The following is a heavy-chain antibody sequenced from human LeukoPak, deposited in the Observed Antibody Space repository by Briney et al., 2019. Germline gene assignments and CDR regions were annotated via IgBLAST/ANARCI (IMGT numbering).Heavy chain of an antibody. CDR3: ARHRCISCSLDY. CDR2: IYTSGST. J-gene: IGHJ4*02. CDR1: GGSISSGGYY. D-gene: IGHD2-2*01. Sequence: PSETLSLTCTVSGGSISSGGYYWSWIRQPPGKGLEWIGYIYTSGSTNYNPSLKSRVTTSVDTSKNQFSLKLSSVTAADTAVYYCARHRCISCSLDYWGQGTLVTVSS. V-gene: IGHV4-61*08.